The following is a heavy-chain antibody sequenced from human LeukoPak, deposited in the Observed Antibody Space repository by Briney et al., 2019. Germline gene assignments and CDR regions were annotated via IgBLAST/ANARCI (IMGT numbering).Heavy chain of an antibody. CDR2: IWYDGSNK. D-gene: IGHD2-15*01. CDR1: GFTFSSYG. CDR3: AREPVRVVPPLEYYYYYGMDV. V-gene: IGHV3-33*01. Sequence: GGSLRLSCAASGFTFSSYGMHWVCQAPGKGLEWVAVIWYDGSNKYYADSVKGRFTISRDNSKNTLYLQMNSLRAEDTAVYYCAREPVRVVPPLEYYYYYGMDVWGQGTTVTVSS. J-gene: IGHJ6*02.